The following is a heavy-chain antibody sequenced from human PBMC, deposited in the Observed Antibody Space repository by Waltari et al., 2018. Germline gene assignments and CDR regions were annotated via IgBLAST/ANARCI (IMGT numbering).Heavy chain of an antibody. CDR3: GKGHHLTEISFLIGY. Sequence: QVQLVESGGGVVQPGRSLRLSCAASGFTFSNYGMHWVRQAPGKGLEWAKVISNDGSTEYYADSVKGRFTISRDNSKNTLYLQMNSLRAEDSAVYYCGKGHHLTEISFLIGYRGQGTVVTVSS. CDR1: GFTFSNYG. V-gene: IGHV3-30*18. J-gene: IGHJ4*02. D-gene: IGHD3-16*02. CDR2: ISNDGSTE.